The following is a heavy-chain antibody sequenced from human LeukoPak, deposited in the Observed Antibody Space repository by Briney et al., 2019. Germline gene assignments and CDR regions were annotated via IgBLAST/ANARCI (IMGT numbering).Heavy chain of an antibody. V-gene: IGHV3-7*01. CDR1: GFTFSSYW. CDR3: ATSSGYYQGAFDI. CDR2: IKQDGSEK. D-gene: IGHD3-22*01. J-gene: IGHJ3*02. Sequence: PGGSLRLSCAASGFTFSSYWMSWVRQAPGKGLEWVANIKQDGSEKYYVDSVKGRFTISRDNAKNSLYLQMNSLRAEDTAVYYCATSSGYYQGAFDIWGQGTMVTVSS.